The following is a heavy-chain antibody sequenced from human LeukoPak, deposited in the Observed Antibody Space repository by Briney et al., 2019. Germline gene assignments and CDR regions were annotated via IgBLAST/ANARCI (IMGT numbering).Heavy chain of an antibody. Sequence: GRSLRLSCAASGFTFDEYAMHWVRQAPGKGLERVSGISWNSGSIGYADSVKGRFTISRDNVKNSLYLQMNSLRVEDTALYYCAKDTTAVAGSPFDYWGQGALVTVSS. CDR1: GFTFDEYA. J-gene: IGHJ4*02. CDR2: ISWNSGSI. D-gene: IGHD6-19*01. V-gene: IGHV3-9*01. CDR3: AKDTTAVAGSPFDY.